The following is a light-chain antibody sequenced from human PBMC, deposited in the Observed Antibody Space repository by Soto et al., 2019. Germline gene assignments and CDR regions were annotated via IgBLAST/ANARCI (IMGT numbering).Light chain of an antibody. V-gene: IGLV2-14*01. CDR3: LSYTSRSTVV. CDR1: SSNVGGYNY. CDR2: DVS. Sequence: QSALTQPPSVSGSPGQTITISCTGTSSNVGGYNYVSWYQQQPGKAPKLMIYDVSNRPSGVSNRFSGSKSGDAASLTISGLDAEDEADYHRLSYTSRSTVVFGGGTKLTVL. J-gene: IGLJ2*01.